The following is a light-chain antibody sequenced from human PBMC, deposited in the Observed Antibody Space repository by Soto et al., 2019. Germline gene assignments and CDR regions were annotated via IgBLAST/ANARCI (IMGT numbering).Light chain of an antibody. V-gene: IGLV2-14*01. CDR3: SSYTTSAPYV. CDR1: SSDVGAYNF. J-gene: IGLJ1*01. CDR2: EVT. Sequence: QSALTQPASVSGSPGQSITISCTGTSSDVGAYNFVSWYQHHPGRAPKLIIYEVTIRPSGVSNRFSGSKSGNTASPTISGLQAEDEADYYCSSYTTSAPYVFGSGTKLTVL.